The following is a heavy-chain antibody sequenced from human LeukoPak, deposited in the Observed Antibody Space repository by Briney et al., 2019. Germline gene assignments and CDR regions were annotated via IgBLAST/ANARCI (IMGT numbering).Heavy chain of an antibody. CDR2: ISGSGGST. V-gene: IGHV3-23*01. D-gene: IGHD3-22*01. Sequence: GGSLRLSCAASGFTFSSYAMSWVRQAPGKGLEWVSAISGSGGSTYYADSVKGRFTISRDNAKNSLYLQMNSLRAEDTAVYYCARYYYDSSGFPNFDYWGQGTLVTVSS. J-gene: IGHJ4*02. CDR3: ARYYYDSSGFPNFDY. CDR1: GFTFSSYA.